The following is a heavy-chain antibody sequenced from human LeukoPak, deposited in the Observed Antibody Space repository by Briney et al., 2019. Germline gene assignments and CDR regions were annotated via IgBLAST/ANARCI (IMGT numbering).Heavy chain of an antibody. J-gene: IGHJ4*02. V-gene: IGHV3-74*01. CDR2: INSDGSWT. CDR3: VSFYETY. D-gene: IGHD2/OR15-2a*01. CDR1: GNYW. Sequence: GGSLRLSCVASGNYWMHWVRQAPGKGLVWVSHINSDGSWTSYADSVKGRFTISKDNAKNTVYLQMNSLRAEDTAVYYCVSFYETYWGRGTLVTVS.